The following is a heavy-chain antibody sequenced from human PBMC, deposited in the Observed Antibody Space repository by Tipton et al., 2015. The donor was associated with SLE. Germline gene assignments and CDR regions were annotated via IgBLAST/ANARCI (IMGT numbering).Heavy chain of an antibody. V-gene: IGHV4-39*02. CDR2: IHDSGST. Sequence: TLSLTCTVSGGSISGSSYYWGWIRQPPGKGLEWIGSIHDSGSTYYNPSLKSRVTTSVDTSKNQFSLKLSSVTAADTAVYYCARETGVLDAFDIWGQGTMVTVSS. D-gene: IGHD7-27*01. J-gene: IGHJ3*02. CDR3: ARETGVLDAFDI. CDR1: GGSISGSSYY.